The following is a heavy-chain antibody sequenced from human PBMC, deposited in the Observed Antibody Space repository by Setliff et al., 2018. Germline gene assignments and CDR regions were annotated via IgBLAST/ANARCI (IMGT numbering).Heavy chain of an antibody. Sequence: SETLSLTCSVSGDSIFDNYWSWIRQSPGRGLEWIAYISYTGSTNYNPSLKSRVTISLDTSKNHFSLNLRSVTAADTAVYYCARTRYGLGGRPYWGQGTLVTVSS. CDR1: GDSIFDNY. V-gene: IGHV4-59*08. D-gene: IGHD2-15*01. CDR2: ISYTGST. CDR3: ARTRYGLGGRPY. J-gene: IGHJ4*02.